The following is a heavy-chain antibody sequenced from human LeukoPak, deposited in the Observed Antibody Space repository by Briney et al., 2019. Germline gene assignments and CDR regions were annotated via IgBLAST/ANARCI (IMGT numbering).Heavy chain of an antibody. CDR3: ARDLYYYGSPENWFDP. CDR2: IFPSGGEI. Sequence: GGSLRLSCAASGFTFSTFAMIWVRQPPGKGLEWVSSIFPSGGEIHYADSVRGRFTISRDNSKSTLSLQMNSLRAEDTAVYYCARDLYYYGSPENWFDPWGQGTLVTVSS. V-gene: IGHV3-23*01. D-gene: IGHD3-10*01. J-gene: IGHJ5*02. CDR1: GFTFSTFA.